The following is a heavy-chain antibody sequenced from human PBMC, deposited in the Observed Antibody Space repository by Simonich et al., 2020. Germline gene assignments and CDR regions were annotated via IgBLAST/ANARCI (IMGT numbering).Heavy chain of an antibody. CDR1: GYSFTSYW. CDR2: ILPCDSDT. D-gene: IGHD1-1*01. Sequence: EVQLVQSGAEVKKPGESLKISCKCSGYSFTSYWIGWVRQMPGKGLEWWGIILPCDSDTRYTRSFQGQVTFSADKSISPAYLEWSSLEDSDTAMYYCARQLNDFDIWGQGTMVTVSS. CDR3: ARQLNDFDI. V-gene: IGHV5-51*01. J-gene: IGHJ3*02.